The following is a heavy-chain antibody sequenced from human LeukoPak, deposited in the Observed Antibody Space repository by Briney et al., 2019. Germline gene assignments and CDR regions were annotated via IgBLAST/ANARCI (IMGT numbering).Heavy chain of an antibody. CDR1: GGSISSYY. J-gene: IGHJ4*02. D-gene: IGHD3-10*01. V-gene: IGHV4-4*07. CDR3: AREERGGYYYGSGSYYQVPSFNY. CDR2: IYTSGST. Sequence: PSETLSLTCTVSGGSISSYYWSWIRQPAGKGLEWIGRIYTSGSTNYNPSLKSRVTMSVDTSKNQFSLKLSSVTAADTAVYYCAREERGGYYYGSGSYYQVPSFNYWGQGTLVTVSS.